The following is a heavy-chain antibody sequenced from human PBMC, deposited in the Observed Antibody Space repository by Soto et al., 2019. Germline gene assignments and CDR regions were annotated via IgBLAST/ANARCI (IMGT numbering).Heavy chain of an antibody. D-gene: IGHD3-10*01. CDR3: ARKPDYYYGSGSHFDY. CDR2: ISSSSSYI. CDR1: GFTFSSYS. Sequence: GGSLRLSCAASGFTFSSYSMNWVRQAPGKGLEWVSSISSSSSYIYYADSVKGRFTISRDNAKNSLYLQMNSLRAEDTAVYYCARKPDYYYGSGSHFDYWGQGTLVTVSS. J-gene: IGHJ4*02. V-gene: IGHV3-21*01.